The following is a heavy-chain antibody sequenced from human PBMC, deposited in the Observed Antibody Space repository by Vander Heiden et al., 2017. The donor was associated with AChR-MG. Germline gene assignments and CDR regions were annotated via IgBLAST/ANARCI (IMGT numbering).Heavy chain of an antibody. D-gene: IGHD3-9*01. CDR1: GFTFSSHS. CDR3: ARGGDILTGYWNYYYMDV. J-gene: IGHJ6*03. V-gene: IGHV3-21*01. CDR2: ISSSSSYI. Sequence: EVQLVESGGGLVKPGGSLRLSCAASGFTFSSHSMNWVRQAPGKGLEWVSSISSSSSYIYYADSVKGRVTISRDNAKNSLYLQMNSLRAEDTAVYYCARGGDILTGYWNYYYMDVWGKGTTVTVSS.